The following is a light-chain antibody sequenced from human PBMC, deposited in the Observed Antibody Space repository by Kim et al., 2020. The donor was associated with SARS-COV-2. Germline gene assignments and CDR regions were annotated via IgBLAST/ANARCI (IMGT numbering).Light chain of an antibody. CDR2: DVS. Sequence: SPGESAPLSCRASQTVSNIYLAWFQQKPGLAPRLVIFDVSKRATGIPDRFSGSGSGTDFTLTITRLEPEDFAVYYCQQYDTSSITFGQGTRLEIK. CDR1: QTVSNIY. CDR3: QQYDTSSIT. J-gene: IGKJ5*01. V-gene: IGKV3D-20*01.